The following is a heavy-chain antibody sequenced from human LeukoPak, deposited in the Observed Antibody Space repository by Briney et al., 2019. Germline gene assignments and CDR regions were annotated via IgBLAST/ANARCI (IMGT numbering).Heavy chain of an antibody. Sequence: SGGSLRLSCAASGFTFSGYAMSWVRQAPGKGLEWVSVVTGSGGSTYYADSVKGRFTISRDNAKNTVYLQMNSLRAEDTAVYYCARGDDSSALGYAFDIWGQGTMVTVSS. CDR1: GFTFSGYA. CDR3: ARGDDSSALGYAFDI. D-gene: IGHD3-22*01. CDR2: VTGSGGST. J-gene: IGHJ3*02. V-gene: IGHV3-23*01.